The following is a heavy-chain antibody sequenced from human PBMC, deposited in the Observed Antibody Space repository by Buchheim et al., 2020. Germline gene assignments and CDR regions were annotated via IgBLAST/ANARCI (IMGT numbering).Heavy chain of an antibody. V-gene: IGHV4-59*01. D-gene: IGHD5-12*01. CDR2: IYYSGST. CDR3: ARGYSGYEYYFDY. J-gene: IGHJ4*02. Sequence: QVQLQELGPGLVKPSETLSLTCTVSGGSISSYYWSWIRQPPGKGLEWIGYIYYSGSTNYNPSLKSRVTISVDTSQNQFSLKLSSVTAADTAVYYCARGYSGYEYYFDYWGQGTL. CDR1: GGSISSYY.